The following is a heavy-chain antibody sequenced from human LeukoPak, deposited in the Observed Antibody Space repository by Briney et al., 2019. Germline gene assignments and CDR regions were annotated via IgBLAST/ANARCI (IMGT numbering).Heavy chain of an antibody. V-gene: IGHV4-59*08. CDR2: IYYSGST. Sequence: SETLSLTCTVSGGSISSYYWSWIRQPPGKGLEWIGYIYYSGSTNYNPSLKSRVTISVDTSKNQFSLKLSSVTAADTAVYYCARHPFVEMDYFDYWGQGTLVTVPS. CDR3: ARHPFVEMDYFDY. CDR1: GGSISSYY. J-gene: IGHJ4*02. D-gene: IGHD5-24*01.